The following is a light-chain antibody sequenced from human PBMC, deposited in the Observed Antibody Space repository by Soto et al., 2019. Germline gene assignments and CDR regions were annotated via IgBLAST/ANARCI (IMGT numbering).Light chain of an antibody. Sequence: EIVLTQSPGTLCLSPGERATLSCRASQSVSSSYLAWYQQKPGQAPRPLIYGASSRAIGIPDRFSGSGSGTDFTLTISRLEPEDFAVYYCQQYGSSPWTFGQGTKVEIK. CDR3: QQYGSSPWT. V-gene: IGKV3-20*01. J-gene: IGKJ1*01. CDR2: GAS. CDR1: QSVSSSY.